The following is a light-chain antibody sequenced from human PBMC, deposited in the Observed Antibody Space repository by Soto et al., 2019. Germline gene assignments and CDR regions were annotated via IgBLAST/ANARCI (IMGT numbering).Light chain of an antibody. CDR1: TSDVAYYDL. Sequence: QSVLTHPASVSGSPGQSITISCAGTTSDVAYYDLVSWYQQHPGRAPKLLIYEVDKRPSGISVRFSGSKSGATASLTISGLLPEDEAVYFCCTYAGHVPKFGGGTK. CDR2: EVD. CDR3: CTYAGHVPK. V-gene: IGLV2-23*02. J-gene: IGLJ2*01.